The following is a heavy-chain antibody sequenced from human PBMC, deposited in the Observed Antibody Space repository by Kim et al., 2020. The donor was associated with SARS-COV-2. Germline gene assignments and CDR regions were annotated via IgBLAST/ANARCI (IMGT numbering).Heavy chain of an antibody. D-gene: IGHD3-9*01. J-gene: IGHJ4*02. V-gene: IGHV3-30*04. Sequence: GGSLRLSCAASGFTFSSYAMHWVRQAPGKGLEWVAVISYDGSNKYYADSVKGRFTISRDNSKNTLYLQMNSLRAEDTAVYYCARDQDDILTGYSLGYFDYWGQGTLVTVSS. CDR1: GFTFSSYA. CDR2: ISYDGSNK. CDR3: ARDQDDILTGYSLGYFDY.